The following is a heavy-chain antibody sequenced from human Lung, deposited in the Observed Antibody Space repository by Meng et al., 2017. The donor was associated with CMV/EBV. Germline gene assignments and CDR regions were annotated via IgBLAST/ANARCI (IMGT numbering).Heavy chain of an antibody. Sequence: GESLKISCVASGFTVSSHYMSWVRQAPGQGLEWVSVIYNVGNTYYADSVKGRFTVSRDNSKNTLYLQMNTLRPEDTAVYYCANGHCSGAICSGAFAIWGQGTMVTVSS. CDR2: IYNVGNT. CDR1: GFTVSSHY. CDR3: ANGHCSGAICSGAFAI. J-gene: IGHJ3*02. D-gene: IGHD2-15*01. V-gene: IGHV3-53*01.